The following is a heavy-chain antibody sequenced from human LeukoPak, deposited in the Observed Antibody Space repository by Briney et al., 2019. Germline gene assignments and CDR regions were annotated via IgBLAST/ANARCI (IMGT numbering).Heavy chain of an antibody. V-gene: IGHV3-48*04. CDR2: ISSSSSTI. Sequence: PGGSLRLSCAASGFTVSSNYMNWVRQAPGKGLEWVSYISSSSSTIYYADSVKGRFTISRDNAKNSLYLQMNSLRAEDTAVYYCARASNWNDRGYFDYWGQGTLVTVSS. CDR3: ARASNWNDRGYFDY. J-gene: IGHJ4*02. CDR1: GFTVSSNY. D-gene: IGHD1-20*01.